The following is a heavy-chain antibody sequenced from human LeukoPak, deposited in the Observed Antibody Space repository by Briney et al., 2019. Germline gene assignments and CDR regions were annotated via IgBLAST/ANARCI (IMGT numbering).Heavy chain of an antibody. CDR2: ISRGGGST. J-gene: IGHJ4*02. CDR1: GFTFDDYA. D-gene: IGHD6-19*01. Sequence: GGSLRLSCAASGFTFDDYAMHWLRQALGKGLEWVSSISRGGGSTYYADSVKGRFTISRDNSKNTLYLQMNSLRAEDTALYYCAKINRGEVAGHFDYWGQGTLVTVSS. CDR3: AKINRGEVAGHFDY. V-gene: IGHV3-23*01.